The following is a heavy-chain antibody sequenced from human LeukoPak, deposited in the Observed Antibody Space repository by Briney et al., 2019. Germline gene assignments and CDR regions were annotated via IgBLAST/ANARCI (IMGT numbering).Heavy chain of an antibody. CDR3: ARAAYDSSGYLTL. CDR2: IWYDGTNK. CDR1: GFTVSSNY. J-gene: IGHJ4*02. Sequence: GGSLRLSCAASGFTVSSNYRSWVRQAPGKGLEWVAVIWYDGTNKYYGDSVKGRFTISRDNSKNTVFLQMNSLRAEDTAVYYCARAAYDSSGYLTLWGRGTLVTVSS. D-gene: IGHD3-22*01. V-gene: IGHV3-33*08.